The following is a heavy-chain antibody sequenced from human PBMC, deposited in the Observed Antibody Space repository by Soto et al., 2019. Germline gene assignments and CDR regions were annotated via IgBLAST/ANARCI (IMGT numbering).Heavy chain of an antibody. J-gene: IGHJ6*02. V-gene: IGHV4-59*01. Sequence: SETLSLTCTVSGGSLNSYYWTWIRQSPGKGLEWIGYVSSTGSTNYNPSLKSRVILSLDTSTSEVSLSLTSVTAADAAVYFCARDMRYLYGMDVWGQGTTVTVSS. CDR1: GGSLNSYY. CDR3: ARDMRYLYGMDV. CDR2: VSSTGST. D-gene: IGHD1-20*01.